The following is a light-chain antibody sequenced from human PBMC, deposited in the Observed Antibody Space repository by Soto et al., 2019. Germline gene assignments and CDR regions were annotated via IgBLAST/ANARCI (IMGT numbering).Light chain of an antibody. J-gene: IGKJ1*01. V-gene: IGKV3-15*01. Sequence: DIVMTQSPATLSVSAGDRAILSCRASQFIGANLAWYQQRTGQPPRLLIYDASSRATGIADRFSGSGSGRDFTLTISSLQSEDVAVYYCQQYNNWPPWTFGQGTRVEIK. CDR3: QQYNNWPPWT. CDR2: DAS. CDR1: QFIGAN.